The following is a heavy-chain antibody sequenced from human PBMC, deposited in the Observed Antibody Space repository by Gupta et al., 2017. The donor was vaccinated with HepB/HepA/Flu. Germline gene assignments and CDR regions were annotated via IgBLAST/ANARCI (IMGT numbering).Heavy chain of an antibody. D-gene: IGHD2-8*02. CDR2: IYGDDEK. CDR1: GFTLRHPGVG. V-gene: IGHV2-5*02. CDR3: ALDTERYCPGSTCNLFDH. J-gene: IGHJ4*02. Sequence: QITLKESGPTLVKPTQTLTLTCTFSGFTLRHPGVGVGWIRPPPGKALEWLALIYGDDEKRYISSLKSRLTSSRDASGNQVVLTLTNVDPVDTATYYCALDTERYCPGSTCNLFDHWGQGTVVTVSS.